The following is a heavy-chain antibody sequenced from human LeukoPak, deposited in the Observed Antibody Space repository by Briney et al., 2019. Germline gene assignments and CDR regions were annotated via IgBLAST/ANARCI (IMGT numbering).Heavy chain of an antibody. Sequence: PSETLSLTCTVFGGSISSHYWSWIRQPPGKGLEWIGYFSYSESTNYNPSLKSRVTISADTSKNQFSLKLSSVTAADTAVYYCARLKYNYGPFDYWGQATLVTVSS. CDR1: GGSISSHY. CDR3: ARLKYNYGPFDY. D-gene: IGHD5-18*01. CDR2: FSYSEST. J-gene: IGHJ4*02. V-gene: IGHV4-59*08.